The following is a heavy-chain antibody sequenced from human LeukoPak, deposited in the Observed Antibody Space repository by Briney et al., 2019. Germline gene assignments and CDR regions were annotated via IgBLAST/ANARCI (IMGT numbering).Heavy chain of an antibody. CDR3: AKPGRYDYVWGSYRCSDAFDI. D-gene: IGHD3-16*02. V-gene: IGHV1-69*04. CDR2: IIPIFGIA. Sequence: ASVKVSCKASGGTFSSYAISLVRQAPGQGLEWMGRIIPIFGIANYAQKFQGRVTITADKSTSTAYMELSSLRSEDTAVYYCAKPGRYDYVWGSYRCSDAFDIWGQGTMVTVSS. CDR1: GGTFSSYA. J-gene: IGHJ3*02.